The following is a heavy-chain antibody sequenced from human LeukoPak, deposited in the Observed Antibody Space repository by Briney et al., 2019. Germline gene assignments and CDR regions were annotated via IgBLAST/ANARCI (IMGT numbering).Heavy chain of an antibody. CDR3: AREGRDGYNWDYYYYMDV. CDR2: IYYSGST. V-gene: IGHV4-39*07. J-gene: IGHJ6*03. Sequence: SETLSLTCTVSGGSISSSSYYWGWIRQPPGKGLEWIGSIYYSGSTNYNPSLKSRVTISVDTPKNQFSLKLSSVTAADTAVYYCAREGRDGYNWDYYYYMDVWGKGTTVTISS. D-gene: IGHD5-24*01. CDR1: GGSISSSSYY.